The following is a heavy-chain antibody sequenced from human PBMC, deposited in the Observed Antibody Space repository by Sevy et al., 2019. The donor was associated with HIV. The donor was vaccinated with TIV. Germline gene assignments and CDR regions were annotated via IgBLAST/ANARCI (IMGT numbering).Heavy chain of an antibody. V-gene: IGHV1-18*01. D-gene: IGHD3-22*01. CDR1: GYTFTSYG. Sequence: ASFKVSCKASGYTFTSYGISWVRQAPGQGLEWMGWISAYNGNTNYAQKLQGRVTMTTDTSTSTAYMELRSLRSDDTAVYYCAREGGYYYDSSGYYYGDGMDVWGQGTTVTVSS. CDR2: ISAYNGNT. CDR3: AREGGYYYDSSGYYYGDGMDV. J-gene: IGHJ6*02.